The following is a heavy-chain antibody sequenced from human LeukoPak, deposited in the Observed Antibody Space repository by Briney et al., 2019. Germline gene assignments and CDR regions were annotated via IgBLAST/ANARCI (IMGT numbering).Heavy chain of an antibody. CDR2: MNPNSGNT. CDR3: ARAAIKARTSRYYDNDA. J-gene: IGHJ6*04. CDR1: GYTFTNYD. Sequence: ASVKVSCKSSGYTFTNYDSNWVRQATGQGLEWMGWMNPNSGNTGYAQKFQGRVTMTRNTSISTAYMELSSLRSEDTAVYYCARAAIKARTSRYYDNDAWGKGTTVTVSS. D-gene: IGHD3-22*01. V-gene: IGHV1-8*01.